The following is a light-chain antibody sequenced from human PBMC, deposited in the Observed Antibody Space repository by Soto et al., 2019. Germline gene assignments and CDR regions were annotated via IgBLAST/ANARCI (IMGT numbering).Light chain of an antibody. CDR3: QQYGSSYPWT. CDR1: QSVSSNY. J-gene: IGKJ1*01. Sequence: EIVLTQSPGTLSLSQGERATLSCRDSQSVSSNYLAWYQQKPGQAPRLLIYGASSRATGIPDRFSRSGSGTDFTLTIRRLEPEDFAVYYCQQYGSSYPWTFGQGTKVDIK. V-gene: IGKV3-20*01. CDR2: GAS.